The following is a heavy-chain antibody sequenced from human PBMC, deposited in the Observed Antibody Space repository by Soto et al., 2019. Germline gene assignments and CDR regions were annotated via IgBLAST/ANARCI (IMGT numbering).Heavy chain of an antibody. D-gene: IGHD2-15*01. Sequence: PGGSLRLSCAASGFTFSSYAMSWVRQAPGKGLEWVSAISGSGGSTYYADSVKGRFTISRDNSKNTLYLQMNSLRAEDTAVYYCAKGKVAYLGYSYYYYSYGMDVWGQGTTVNV. CDR3: AKGKVAYLGYSYYYYSYGMDV. CDR2: ISGSGGST. CDR1: GFTFSSYA. V-gene: IGHV3-23*01. J-gene: IGHJ6*02.